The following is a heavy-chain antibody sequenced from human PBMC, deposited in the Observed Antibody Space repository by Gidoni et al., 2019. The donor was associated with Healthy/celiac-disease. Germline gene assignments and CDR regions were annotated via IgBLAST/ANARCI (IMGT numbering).Heavy chain of an antibody. CDR2: INHSGST. D-gene: IGHD4-17*01. J-gene: IGHJ4*02. CDR3: ARRGEYPGGTWRFDY. CDR1: GGSFSGYY. Sequence: QVQLQQWGAGLLKPSETLSLTCAVYGGSFSGYYWSWIRQPPGKGLEWIGEINHSGSTNYNPSLKSRVTISVDTSKNQFSLKLSSVTAADTAVYYCARRGEYPGGTWRFDYWGQGTLVTVSS. V-gene: IGHV4-34*01.